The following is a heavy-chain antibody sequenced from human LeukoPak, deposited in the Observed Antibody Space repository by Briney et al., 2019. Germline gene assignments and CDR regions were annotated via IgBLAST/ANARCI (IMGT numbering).Heavy chain of an antibody. V-gene: IGHV3-21*01. J-gene: IGHJ4*02. CDR3: ARDPFSVYDFWSGYYGGTDY. D-gene: IGHD3-3*01. CDR1: GFTFSSFN. Sequence: GGSLRLSFAASGFTFSSFNMNWVRQAPGKGLEWVSSISSSSSYIYYADSVKGRFTISRDNAKNSLYLQMNSLRAEDTAVYYCARDPFSVYDFWSGYYGGTDYWGQGTLVTVSS. CDR2: ISSSSSYI.